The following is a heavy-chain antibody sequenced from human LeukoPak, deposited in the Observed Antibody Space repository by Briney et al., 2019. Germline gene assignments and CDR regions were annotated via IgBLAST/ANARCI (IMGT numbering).Heavy chain of an antibody. J-gene: IGHJ4*02. Sequence: GGSLRLSCAASGFTFSRYTMNWVRQAPGKGLEWVASISYDGSKKFYADSVKGRFTVSRDNSKNTLYLQMNSLRPEDTSVYYCALDKVAVGDYWGQGTLVTVSS. CDR3: ALDKVAVGDY. CDR1: GFTFSRYT. D-gene: IGHD6-19*01. CDR2: ISYDGSKK. V-gene: IGHV3-30*03.